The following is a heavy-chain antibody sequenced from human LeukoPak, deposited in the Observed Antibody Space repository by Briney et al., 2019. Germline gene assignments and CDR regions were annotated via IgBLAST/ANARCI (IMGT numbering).Heavy chain of an antibody. CDR2: ISTAGDT. Sequence: GGSLRLSCAASGFTFSTYDMHWVRQTTGKGLEWVSVISTAGDTYYPGSVKGRFTISRENAKNSLYLQMNSLKAGDTAVYFCARGRAGTGGDIDYWGQGTLVSLSS. CDR1: GFTFSTYD. CDR3: ARGRAGTGGDIDY. J-gene: IGHJ4*02. D-gene: IGHD3-10*01. V-gene: IGHV3-13*04.